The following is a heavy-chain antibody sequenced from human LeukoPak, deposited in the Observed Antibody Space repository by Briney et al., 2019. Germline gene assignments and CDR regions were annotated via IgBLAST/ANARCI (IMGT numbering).Heavy chain of an antibody. CDR2: IRHDGHT. D-gene: IGHD5-12*01. J-gene: IGHJ3*01. CDR3: ARQVATKGEWAFDV. Sequence: SETLSLTCTVSGYFSTAYYWGWIRQPPGKGLEWIASIRHDGHTYYNPSLKSQVSISVDMSRSQFSLKLNSLTAADTAVYYCARQVATKGEWAFDVWGQGTMVTVSS. CDR1: GYFSTAYY. V-gene: IGHV4-38-2*02.